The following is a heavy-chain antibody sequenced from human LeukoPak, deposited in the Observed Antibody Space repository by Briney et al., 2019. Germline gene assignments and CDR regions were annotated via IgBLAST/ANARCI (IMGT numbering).Heavy chain of an antibody. CDR3: ASGDRVAAAGAFDY. V-gene: IGHV4-59*01. D-gene: IGHD6-13*01. CDR2: IYYSGST. J-gene: IGHJ4*02. Sequence: SETLSVTCTVSGGSLSSYYWSWIRQPPGQGLEWIGYIYYSGSTNYNPSLKSRVTISVDTTTNPFSLKLSSVTAADTAVYYCASGDRVAAAGAFDYWGQGTLVTVSS. CDR1: GGSLSSYY.